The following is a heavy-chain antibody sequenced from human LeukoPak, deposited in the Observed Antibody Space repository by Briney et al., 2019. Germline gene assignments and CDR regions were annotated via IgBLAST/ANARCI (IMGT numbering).Heavy chain of an antibody. V-gene: IGHV3-21*01. CDR2: ISSSSTYI. CDR3: ARESPPGY. J-gene: IGHJ4*02. CDR1: GFTFSDYA. Sequence: GGSLRLSCAASGFTFSDYALSWVRQAPGKGLEWVSSISSSSTYIYYADSVKGRFTISRDNAKNSLYLQMNSLRAEDTAVYYCARESPPGYWGQGTLVTVSS.